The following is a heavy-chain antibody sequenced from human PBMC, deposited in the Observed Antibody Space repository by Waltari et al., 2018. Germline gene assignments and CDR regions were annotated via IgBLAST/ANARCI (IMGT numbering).Heavy chain of an antibody. V-gene: IGHV4-39*07. CDR1: GGSISSSSYY. CDR2: IYYSGST. D-gene: IGHD4-17*01. J-gene: IGHJ3*02. Sequence: QLQLQESGPGLVKPSETLSLTCTVSGGSISSSSYYWGWIRQPPGKGLEWIGSIYYSGSTYYTPSLKSRVTISVDTSKNQFSLKLSSVTAADTAVYYCARVYGDYVRDAFDIWGQGTMVTVSS. CDR3: ARVYGDYVRDAFDI.